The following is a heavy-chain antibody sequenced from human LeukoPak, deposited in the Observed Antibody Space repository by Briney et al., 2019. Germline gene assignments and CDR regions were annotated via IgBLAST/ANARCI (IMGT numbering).Heavy chain of an antibody. CDR2: ISYSGST. CDR1: GGSITSYY. D-gene: IGHD3-22*01. Sequence: TSETLSLTCSVSGGSITSYYWSWIRQPPGKGLEWIGYISYSGSTNYNPSLKSRVSISIDTSKNQFSLKLSSVTAADTAVYYCARGSGSSGYYPDLDYWGQGTLVTVSS. J-gene: IGHJ4*02. CDR3: ARGSGSSGYYPDLDY. V-gene: IGHV4-59*01.